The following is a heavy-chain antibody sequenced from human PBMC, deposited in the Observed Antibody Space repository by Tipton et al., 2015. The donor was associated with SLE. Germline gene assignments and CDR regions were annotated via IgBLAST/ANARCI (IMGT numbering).Heavy chain of an antibody. J-gene: IGHJ4*02. CDR1: GGSISSSSYY. CDR2: IYYSGST. CDR3: ARTQGVWSGYYMDY. D-gene: IGHD3-3*01. Sequence: LRLSCTVSGGSISSSSYYWGWIRQPPGKGLGWIGSIYYSGSTYYNPSLKSRVTISVDTSKNQFSLKLSSVTAADTAVYYCARTQGVWSGYYMDYWGQGTLVTVSS. V-gene: IGHV4-39*07.